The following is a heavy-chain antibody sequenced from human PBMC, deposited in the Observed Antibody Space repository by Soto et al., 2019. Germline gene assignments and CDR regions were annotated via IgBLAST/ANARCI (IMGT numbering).Heavy chain of an antibody. CDR2: IGVGRGHR. D-gene: IGHD2-8*01. CDR3: AALGVNFDH. V-gene: IGHV1-58*01. J-gene: IGHJ4*02. Sequence: SVKVSCKASGFTFTSSAVQWVRQARVQRLEWIGWIGVGRGHRHSAQQVPESVTLPRALSTPPAYTELRSLSCEDTAVYYCAALGVNFDHWGQGTLVTVSA. CDR1: GFTFTSSA.